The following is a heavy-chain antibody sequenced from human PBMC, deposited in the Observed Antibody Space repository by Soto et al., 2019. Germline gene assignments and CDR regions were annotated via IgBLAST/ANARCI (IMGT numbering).Heavy chain of an antibody. D-gene: IGHD4-17*01. J-gene: IGHJ5*02. Sequence: GGSLRLSCEASGFTVSSYRMSWVRQAPGKGLEWVSVLYNAGSADFADSVKGRVTMTRDTSMSTAYMELSSLRSEDTAVYYCARGIKYGDYSRWFDPWGPGTLVTVSS. CDR3: ARGIKYGDYSRWFDP. CDR1: GFTVSSYR. V-gene: IGHV3-53*05. CDR2: LYNAGSA.